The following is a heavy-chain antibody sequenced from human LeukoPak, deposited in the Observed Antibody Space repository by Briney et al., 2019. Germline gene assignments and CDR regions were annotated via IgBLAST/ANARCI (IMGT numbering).Heavy chain of an antibody. CDR1: GFTFSSYA. Sequence: PGGSLRLSCAASGFTFSSYAMSWVRQAPGKGLEWVSAISGSGGSTYYADSVKGRFTISRDNSKNTLYLQMNSLRAEDTAVYYCARHDSSGYYSSDYWGQGTLVTVSS. J-gene: IGHJ4*02. CDR2: ISGSGGST. V-gene: IGHV3-23*01. D-gene: IGHD3-22*01. CDR3: ARHDSSGYYSSDY.